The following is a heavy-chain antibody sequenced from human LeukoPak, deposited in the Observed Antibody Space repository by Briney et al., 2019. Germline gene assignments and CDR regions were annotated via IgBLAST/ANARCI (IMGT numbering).Heavy chain of an antibody. D-gene: IGHD3-10*01. Sequence: SQTLSLTCAISGDSVSSNSAAWNWIRQSPSRGLEWLGRTYYKSKWYNDYAVSVKSRITINPDTSKNQFSLQLNSVTPEDTAVYYCVRDSVSMVRGVIINYYGMDVWGQGPRSPSP. CDR3: VRDSVSMVRGVIINYYGMDV. CDR2: TYYKSKWYN. CDR1: GDSVSSNSAA. V-gene: IGHV6-1*01. J-gene: IGHJ6*02.